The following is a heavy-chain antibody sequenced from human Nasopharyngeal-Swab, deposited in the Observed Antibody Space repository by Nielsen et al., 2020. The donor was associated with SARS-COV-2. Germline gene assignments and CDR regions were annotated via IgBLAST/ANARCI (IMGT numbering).Heavy chain of an antibody. V-gene: IGHV3-30-3*01. CDR3: ARGASFGAVSDAMDV. J-gene: IGHJ6*02. CDR2: ISYDVDKT. D-gene: IGHD3-10*01. Sequence: GESLKISCATSGFTFQSFPMHWVRQGPDKGLERVAVISYDVDKTFYADSVKGRFTVSRDNAKNTLYLQMVNLRVEDTAVYYCARGASFGAVSDAMDVWGQGTTVTVSS. CDR1: GFTFQSFP.